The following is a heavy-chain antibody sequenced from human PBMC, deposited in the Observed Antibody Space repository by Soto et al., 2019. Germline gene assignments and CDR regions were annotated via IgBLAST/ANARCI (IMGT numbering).Heavy chain of an antibody. D-gene: IGHD3-10*01. Sequence: GGSLRLSCAASGFTFSSYSMNWVRQAPGKGLEWVSSISSSSSYIYYADSVKGRFTISRDNAKNSLYLQMNSLRAEDTAVYYCARKARSSHLGYGSPHFDYWGQGTQVTVSS. CDR1: GFTFSSYS. V-gene: IGHV3-21*01. CDR2: ISSSSSYI. J-gene: IGHJ4*02. CDR3: ARKARSSHLGYGSPHFDY.